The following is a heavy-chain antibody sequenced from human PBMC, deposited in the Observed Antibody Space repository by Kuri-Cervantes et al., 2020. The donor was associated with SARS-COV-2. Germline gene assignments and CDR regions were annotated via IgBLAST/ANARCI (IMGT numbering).Heavy chain of an antibody. CDR1: EGTFSSYA. CDR2: IIPIFGTA. CDR3: ARGGGYGPTTGFDY. V-gene: IGHV1-69*05. Sequence: SVKVSCKASEGTFSSYAISWVRQAPGQGLEWMGGIIPIFGTANYAQKFQGRVTITTDESTSTAYMELSSLKSEDTAVYYCARGGGYGPTTGFDYWGQGTLVTVSS. J-gene: IGHJ4*02. D-gene: IGHD3-16*01.